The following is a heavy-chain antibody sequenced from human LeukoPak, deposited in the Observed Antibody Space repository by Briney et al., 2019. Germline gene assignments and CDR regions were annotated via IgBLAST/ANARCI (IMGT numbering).Heavy chain of an antibody. D-gene: IGHD7-27*01. CDR3: ARDLSKVSGAHSSPFDS. J-gene: IGHJ4*02. Sequence: SETLSLTCTVSGYSITSGYYWGWIRQPPGRGLQWIGTIYHTGSTYYNPSLKSRATISVDPSKNQFSLKLTSVTAADTAVYYCARDLSKVSGAHSSPFDSWGQGTLVTVSS. CDR2: IYHTGST. V-gene: IGHV4-38-2*02. CDR1: GYSITSGYY.